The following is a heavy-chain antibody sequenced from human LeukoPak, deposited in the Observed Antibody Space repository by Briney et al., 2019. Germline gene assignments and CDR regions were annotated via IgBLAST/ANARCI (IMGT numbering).Heavy chain of an antibody. CDR1: GFTFRNYW. CDR3: ARVGEHYGDYVDFDY. Sequence: GGSLRLSCAASGFTFRNYWMSWVRQAPRKGLEWVAIINEDGDTKYYVDSVKGRFTISRDSAKNTVYLQVNSLRAEDTAVYYCARVGEHYGDYVDFDYWGQGTLVTVSS. CDR2: INEDGDTK. V-gene: IGHV3-7*01. J-gene: IGHJ4*02. D-gene: IGHD4-17*01.